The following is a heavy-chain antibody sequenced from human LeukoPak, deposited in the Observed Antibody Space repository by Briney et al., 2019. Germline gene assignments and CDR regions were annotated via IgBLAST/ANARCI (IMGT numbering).Heavy chain of an antibody. D-gene: IGHD5-12*01. Sequence: PWGSLRLSCAASGCTFSSYGMHWVRQAPGRGLEWVAVISYDGSNKYYADSVKGRFTISRDNSKNTLYLQMNSLRAEDTAVYYCAKDQYSGYADYYYYGMDVWGQGTTVTVSS. CDR3: AKDQYSGYADYYYYGMDV. J-gene: IGHJ6*02. V-gene: IGHV3-30*18. CDR2: ISYDGSNK. CDR1: GCTFSSYG.